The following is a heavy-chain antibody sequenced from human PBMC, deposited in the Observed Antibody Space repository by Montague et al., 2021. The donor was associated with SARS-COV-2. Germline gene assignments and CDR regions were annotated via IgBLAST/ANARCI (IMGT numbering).Heavy chain of an antibody. V-gene: IGHV4-31*03. Sequence: TLSLTCIVSGASISSDDSYWTWIRQHPGKGLEWIGYISYSGRTSYNXSLKSRLTISADTSDNQFSLKLTSMTAADTAVYYCARMYVPAHGTSAASYSDYWGRGTLVTVSS. CDR3: ARMYVPAHGTSAASYSDY. CDR2: ISYSGRT. J-gene: IGHJ4*02. CDR1: GASISSDDSY. D-gene: IGHD6-13*01.